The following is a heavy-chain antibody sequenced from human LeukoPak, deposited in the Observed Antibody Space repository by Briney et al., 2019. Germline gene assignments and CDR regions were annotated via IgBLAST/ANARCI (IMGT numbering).Heavy chain of an antibody. CDR3: ARGDCSGDNCYFKGGWFDP. Sequence: GASVKVSCKASGYTFTNYGINWVRQAPGQGLEWMGWISAYNGNTNFPPKLQGRVTMTTDTPTSTAYMELRSLRSDDTAVYYCARGDCSGDNCYFKGGWFDPWGQGTLVTVSS. D-gene: IGHD2-15*01. CDR2: ISAYNGNT. V-gene: IGHV1-18*01. CDR1: GYTFTNYG. J-gene: IGHJ5*02.